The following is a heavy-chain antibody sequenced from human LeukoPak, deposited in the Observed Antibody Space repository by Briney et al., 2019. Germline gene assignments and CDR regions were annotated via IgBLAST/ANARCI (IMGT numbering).Heavy chain of an antibody. D-gene: IGHD3-22*01. CDR1: GFTFSNAW. V-gene: IGHV3-15*07. J-gene: IGHJ5*02. CDR2: IRSNSDGGTI. CDR3: ATDFYDST. Sequence: GGSLRLSCATSGFTFSNAWMNWVRQAPAKGLEWVGRIRSNSDGGTIDYAAPVKGRFTLSRDDSKTTLYLQMNSLQTEDTAVYYCATDFYDSTWGQGTLVTVSS.